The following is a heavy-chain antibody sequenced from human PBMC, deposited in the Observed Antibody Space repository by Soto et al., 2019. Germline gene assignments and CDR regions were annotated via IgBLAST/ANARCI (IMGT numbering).Heavy chain of an antibody. Sequence: QVQLVQSGAKVKKPGSSVKVSCKASGGTFSSYAISWVRQAPGQGLEWMGGIIPIFGTANYKQKFQGRVTINADASPSTAYMELSSLGLGDTAVYYCAVNTVTTLDYWRQGTLVTVSS. J-gene: IGHJ4*02. CDR1: GGTFSSYA. V-gene: IGHV1-69*12. D-gene: IGHD4-17*01. CDR3: AVNTVTTLDY. CDR2: IIPIFGTA.